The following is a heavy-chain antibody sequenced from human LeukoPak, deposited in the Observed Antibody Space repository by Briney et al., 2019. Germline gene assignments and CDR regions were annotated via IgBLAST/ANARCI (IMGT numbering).Heavy chain of an antibody. D-gene: IGHD2-15*01. CDR1: GFTFVDYA. CDR2: IRSKAYGGTT. Sequence: GGSLRLSCTASGFTFVDYAMSWVRQAPGKGLEGVGFIRSKAYGGTTEYAASVKGRFTISRDDSKSIAYLQMNSLKTEDTAVYYCTRDRLVVVAAFYYYYYGMDVWGQGTTVTVSS. J-gene: IGHJ6*02. V-gene: IGHV3-49*04. CDR3: TRDRLVVVAAFYYYYYGMDV.